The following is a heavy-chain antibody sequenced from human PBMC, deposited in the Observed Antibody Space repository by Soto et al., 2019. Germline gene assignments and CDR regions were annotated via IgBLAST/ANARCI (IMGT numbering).Heavy chain of an antibody. CDR1: GFTFSSYA. V-gene: IGHV3-23*01. CDR3: AKDPILRFLEWLGPHYYYGMDV. Sequence: GSLRLSCAASGFTFSSYAMSWVRQAPGKGLEWVSAISGSGGSTYYADSVKGRFTISRDNSKNTLYLQMNSLRAEDTAVYYCAKDPILRFLEWLGPHYYYGMDVWGQGTTVTVSS. D-gene: IGHD3-3*01. J-gene: IGHJ6*02. CDR2: ISGSGGST.